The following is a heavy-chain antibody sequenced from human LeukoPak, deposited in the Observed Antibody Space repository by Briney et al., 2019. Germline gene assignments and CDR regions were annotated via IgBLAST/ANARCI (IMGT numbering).Heavy chain of an antibody. CDR2: IGPTGSDI. Sequence: GGSLRLXCTASGLTFSTSGFNWVRQAPGKALEWVASIGPTGSDIYHADSIKGRFTISRDNANNFLYLQMNSLRAEDTAVYYCATETNGRHYDYWGQGTLLTVSS. CDR1: GLTFSTSG. V-gene: IGHV3-21*06. D-gene: IGHD1-14*01. J-gene: IGHJ4*02. CDR3: ATETNGRHYDY.